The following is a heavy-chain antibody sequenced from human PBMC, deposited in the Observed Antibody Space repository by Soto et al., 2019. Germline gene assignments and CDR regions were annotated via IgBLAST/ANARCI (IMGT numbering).Heavy chain of an antibody. Sequence: QVQLVQSGAEVKKPGSSVKVSCTASGGTFSSYAISWVRQAPGQGLEWMGGIIPIFGTANYAQKFQGRVTITADESTSTAYMELSSLRSEDTAVYYCARVSDYCSSTSCSKFDPWGQGTLVTVSS. CDR1: GGTFSSYA. J-gene: IGHJ5*02. D-gene: IGHD2-2*01. CDR3: ARVSDYCSSTSCSKFDP. V-gene: IGHV1-69*01. CDR2: IIPIFGTA.